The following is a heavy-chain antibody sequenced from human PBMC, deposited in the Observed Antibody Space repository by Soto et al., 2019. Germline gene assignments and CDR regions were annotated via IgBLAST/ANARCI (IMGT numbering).Heavy chain of an antibody. J-gene: IGHJ6*02. CDR1: GFSLSNARMG. V-gene: IGHV2-26*01. CDR2: IFSNDEK. Sequence: QVTLKESGPVLVKPTETLTLTCTVSGFSLSNARMGVSWIRQPPGKAREWLAHIFSNDEKSYSTSLKSRLTISNDTSKSQVVLTMTHMDPVDTATYYCARLRIPTSYYGMDVWGQGTTVTVSS. CDR3: ARLRIPTSYYGMDV.